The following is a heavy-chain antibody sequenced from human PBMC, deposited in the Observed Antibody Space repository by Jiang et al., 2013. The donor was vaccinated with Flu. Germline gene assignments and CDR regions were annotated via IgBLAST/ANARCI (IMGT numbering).Heavy chain of an antibody. D-gene: IGHD3-16*02. CDR1: GGSLSGYY. CDR2: ISHSGGT. Sequence: LLKPSETLSLTCAVYGGSLSGYYWSWIRQTPGKGLEWIGEISHSGGTSYNPSLKTRVTISVDTSKNQLSLKLTSVTAADTAVYYCARDLKYYENVWGSHRLRYFDYWG. J-gene: IGHJ4*01. V-gene: IGHV4-34*01. CDR3: ARDLKYYENVWGSHRLRYFDY.